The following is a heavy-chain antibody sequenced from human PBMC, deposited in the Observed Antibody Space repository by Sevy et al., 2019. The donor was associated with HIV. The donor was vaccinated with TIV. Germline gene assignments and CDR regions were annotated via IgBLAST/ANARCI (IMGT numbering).Heavy chain of an antibody. D-gene: IGHD1-26*01. V-gene: IGHV3-30*18. CDR3: AQVGGSKWELFEFYAMHV. J-gene: IGHJ6*02. CDR1: GISFNNYG. Sequence: GGSLSLSCAASGISFNNYGMHWVRRAPGKGLEWLAVISYDGTNQYYADSLKGRFTISRDDSKNTRYLQMNSLRVEDTAVYYWAQVGGSKWELFEFYAMHVWGQGTTVTVSS. CDR2: ISYDGTNQ.